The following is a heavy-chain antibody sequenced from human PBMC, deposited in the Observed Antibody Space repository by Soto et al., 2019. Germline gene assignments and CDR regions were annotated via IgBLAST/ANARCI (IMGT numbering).Heavy chain of an antibody. CDR2: ISYDGTNK. D-gene: IGHD3-3*01. J-gene: IGHJ6*02. CDR3: ARGRVQYYDFWSGYVRDNGMDV. CDR1: GFPFSTYA. V-gene: IGHV3-30*04. Sequence: GGSLRLSCAASGFPFSTYAMYWVRQAPGKGLEWVAVISYDGTNKHYADSVKGRLTISRDNSKSTLYLQMNSLRAEDTAVYYCARGRVQYYDFWSGYVRDNGMDVWGQGTTVTVSS.